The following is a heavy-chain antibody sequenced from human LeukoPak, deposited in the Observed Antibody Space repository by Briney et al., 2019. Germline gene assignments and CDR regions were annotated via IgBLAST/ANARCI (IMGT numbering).Heavy chain of an antibody. CDR3: TRRGVVAAGTSFDY. D-gene: IGHD2-15*01. Sequence: GGSLRLSCAASGFTFSSYWIHWVRQAPGKGLVWVSRINRDGSSTPYADSVKGRFTVSRDNAKNTLYLQMKSLRAEDTAVCYCTRRGVVAAGTSFDYWGQGTLVTVSS. J-gene: IGHJ4*02. CDR1: GFTFSSYW. CDR2: INRDGSST. V-gene: IGHV3-74*01.